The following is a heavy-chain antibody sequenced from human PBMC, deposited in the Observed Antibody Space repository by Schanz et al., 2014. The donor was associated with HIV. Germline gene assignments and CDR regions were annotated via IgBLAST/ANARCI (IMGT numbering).Heavy chain of an antibody. D-gene: IGHD6-13*01. Sequence: VQLVESGGGVVQPGRSLRLSCAASGFTFSSYGMHWVRQAPGKGLEWVSGISGNGDSTYYADSVKGRFTISRDYSKNTLYLQMNSLRAEDTAVYYCAKVDAAHKHIGAAGDWGQGTLVTVSS. CDR3: AKVDAAHKHIGAAGD. J-gene: IGHJ4*02. CDR1: GFTFSSYG. CDR2: ISGNGDST. V-gene: IGHV3-23*04.